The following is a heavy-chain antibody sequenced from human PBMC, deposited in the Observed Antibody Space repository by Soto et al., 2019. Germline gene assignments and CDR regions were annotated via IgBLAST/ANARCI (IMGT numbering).Heavy chain of an antibody. V-gene: IGHV3-30*18. CDR2: ISYDGSNK. D-gene: IGHD3-22*01. J-gene: IGHJ4*02. CDR1: GFTFSSYG. CDR3: AKDGHYYDSSGYLMGY. Sequence: QVQLVESGGGVVQPGRSLRLSCAASGFTFSSYGMHWVRQAPGKGLEWVAVISYDGSNKYYADSVKGRFTISRDNSKNTLYLQMNSLRAEDTAVYYCAKDGHYYDSSGYLMGYWGQGTLVTVSS.